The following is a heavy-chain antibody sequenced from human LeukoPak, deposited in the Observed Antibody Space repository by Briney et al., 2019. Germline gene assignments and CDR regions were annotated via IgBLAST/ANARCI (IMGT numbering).Heavy chain of an antibody. Sequence: ASVKVSCKASGGTFSSYAISWVRQAPGQGLVWMGRIIPIFGTANYAQKFQGRVTITTDESTSTAYMELSSLRSEDTAVYYCAREYGDYGLDYWGQGTLVTVSS. CDR3: AREYGDYGLDY. D-gene: IGHD4-17*01. CDR2: IIPIFGTA. V-gene: IGHV1-69*05. J-gene: IGHJ4*02. CDR1: GGTFSSYA.